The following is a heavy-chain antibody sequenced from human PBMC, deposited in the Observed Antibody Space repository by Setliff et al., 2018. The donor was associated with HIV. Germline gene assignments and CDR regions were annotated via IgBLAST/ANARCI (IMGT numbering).Heavy chain of an antibody. Sequence: PGGSLRLSCAASGFTFSSYAMSWVRQAPGKGLEWVSAISGSGGSTYYADSVKGRFTISRDNSKNTLYLQMNSLRAEDTAVYYCAKSDYYDSSGYPDYWGQGTLVTVS. CDR3: AKSDYYDSSGYPDY. D-gene: IGHD3-22*01. CDR1: GFTFSSYA. J-gene: IGHJ4*02. CDR2: ISGSGGST. V-gene: IGHV3-23*01.